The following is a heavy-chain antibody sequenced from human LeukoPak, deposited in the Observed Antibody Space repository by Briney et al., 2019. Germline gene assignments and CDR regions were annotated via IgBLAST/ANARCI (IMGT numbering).Heavy chain of an antibody. CDR2: IYYSGST. CDR3: ARASGLRYFDWYPYYFDY. V-gene: IGHV4-59*01. D-gene: IGHD3-9*01. J-gene: IGHJ4*02. CDR1: GVSISSYY. Sequence: SETLSLTCTVSGVSISSYYWSWIRQPPRKGLEWIGYIYYSGSTNYNPSLKSRVTISVDTSKNQFSLKLSSVTAADTAVYYCARASGLRYFDWYPYYFDYWGQGTLVTVSS.